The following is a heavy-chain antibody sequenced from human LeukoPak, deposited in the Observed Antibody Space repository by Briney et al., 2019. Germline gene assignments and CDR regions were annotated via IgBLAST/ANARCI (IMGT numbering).Heavy chain of an antibody. Sequence: QPGGSLRLSCSASGTAFRTYAMHLVRQPPGKGLYYVSAISINGGSTYYADSVRGRFTISRDNSKNTLYLQMSSLRPDDTAVYYCVRTYDENPLGWFDPWGQGTLVTVSS. V-gene: IGHV3-64D*06. CDR3: VRTYDENPLGWFDP. D-gene: IGHD5-12*01. J-gene: IGHJ5*02. CDR2: ISINGGST. CDR1: GTAFRTYA.